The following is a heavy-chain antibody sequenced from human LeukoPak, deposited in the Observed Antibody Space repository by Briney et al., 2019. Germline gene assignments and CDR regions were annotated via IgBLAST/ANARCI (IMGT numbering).Heavy chain of an antibody. CDR1: GGIFNRHA. Sequence: GASVKVSCKASGGIFNRHAISWVRQAPGQGLEWMGGIVPIFGTPNYAQKFQGRLTITADESTSTAYMELSSLRSEDTALYFCARGGILGTPLDYWGQGTLVTVSS. J-gene: IGHJ4*02. V-gene: IGHV1-69*01. D-gene: IGHD1-26*01. CDR3: ARGGILGTPLDY. CDR2: IVPIFGTP.